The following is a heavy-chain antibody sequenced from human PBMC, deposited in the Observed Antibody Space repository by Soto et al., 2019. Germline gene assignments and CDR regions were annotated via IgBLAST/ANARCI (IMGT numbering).Heavy chain of an antibody. D-gene: IGHD1-26*01. CDR3: GKDLGAQKGDY. J-gene: IGHJ4*02. CDR2: ISGYNGNT. Sequence: QVQLVQSGAEVKKPGASVKVSCKPSGYTFISYGISWVRQAPGQGREWMGWISGYNGNTKYAEKLQGRVTMTTDTCTRISYMEMTSLRADDTAVYDCGKDLGAQKGDYWGQGSQFTVSS. CDR1: GYTFISYG. V-gene: IGHV1-18*01.